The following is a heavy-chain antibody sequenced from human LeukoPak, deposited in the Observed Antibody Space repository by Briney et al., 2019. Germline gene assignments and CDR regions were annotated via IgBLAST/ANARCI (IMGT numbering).Heavy chain of an antibody. Sequence: SCKASGGTFSSYAMHWVRQAPGKGLEYVSAISTNGGSTYYANSVKGRFTISRDNSKNTLYLQMGSLRAEDMAVYYCAREGGGWYAFDIWGQGTMVTVSS. J-gene: IGHJ3*02. D-gene: IGHD6-19*01. V-gene: IGHV3-64*01. CDR3: AREGGGWYAFDI. CDR1: GGTFSSYA. CDR2: ISTNGGST.